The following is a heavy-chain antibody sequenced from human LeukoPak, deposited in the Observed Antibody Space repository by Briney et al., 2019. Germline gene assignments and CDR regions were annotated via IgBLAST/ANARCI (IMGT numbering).Heavy chain of an antibody. CDR2: ISSGSGYM. V-gene: IGHV3-21*01. D-gene: IGHD2-2*01. CDR1: GFTFSSHS. CDR3: ARPTSTTSNDGFDI. Sequence: GGSLRLSCAGSGFTFSSHSMNWVRQAPGQGLEWVSSISSGSGYMYYADSVKGRFTISRDNAWNSLFLQMNSLRAEDTAIYYCARPTSTTSNDGFDIWGRGTMVTVSS. J-gene: IGHJ3*02.